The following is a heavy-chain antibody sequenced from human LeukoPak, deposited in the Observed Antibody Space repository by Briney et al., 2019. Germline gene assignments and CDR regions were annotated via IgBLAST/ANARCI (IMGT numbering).Heavy chain of an antibody. D-gene: IGHD3-9*01. CDR1: GSSISSYY. CDR2: IYYSGNT. Sequence: PSETLSLTCTISGSSISSYYWSWIRHPPGKGLEWIGYIYYSGNTNYNPSLKSRVTISVDTSKNQFSLKLSSVTAADTAVYYCARGGSYDILTGYYVNWFDPWGQGTLVTVSS. CDR3: ARGGSYDILTGYYVNWFDP. J-gene: IGHJ5*02. V-gene: IGHV4-59*01.